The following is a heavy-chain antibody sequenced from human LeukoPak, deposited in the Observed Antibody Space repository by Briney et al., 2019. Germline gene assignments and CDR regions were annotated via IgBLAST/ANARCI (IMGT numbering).Heavy chain of an antibody. CDR1: GLTFSSYA. Sequence: PGGSLRLSCAVSGLTFSSYAMHWVRQAPGKGLEWVAVISYDGSNKYYADSVKGRFTISRDNSKNTLYLQMNSLRAEDTAVYYCARDRITRDFDYWGQGTLVTVSS. V-gene: IGHV3-30*04. D-gene: IGHD7-27*01. CDR3: ARDRITRDFDY. CDR2: ISYDGSNK. J-gene: IGHJ4*02.